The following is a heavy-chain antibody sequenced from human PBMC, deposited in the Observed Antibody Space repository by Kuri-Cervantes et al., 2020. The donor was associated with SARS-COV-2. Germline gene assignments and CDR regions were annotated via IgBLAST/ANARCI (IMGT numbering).Heavy chain of an antibody. Sequence: GGSLRLSCAASGFTFSSYAMHWVRQAPGKGLEWVAVISYDGSNKYYADSVKGRFTISRDNSKNTLYLQMNSLRAEDTAVYYCAKDQLRFLEWLSDHDAFDIWGQGTMVTVSS. J-gene: IGHJ3*02. CDR1: GFTFSSYA. D-gene: IGHD3-3*01. CDR2: ISYDGSNK. CDR3: AKDQLRFLEWLSDHDAFDI. V-gene: IGHV3-30-3*01.